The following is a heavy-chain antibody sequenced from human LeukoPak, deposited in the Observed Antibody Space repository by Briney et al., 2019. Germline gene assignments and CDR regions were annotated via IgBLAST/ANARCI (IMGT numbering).Heavy chain of an antibody. CDR2: ISGSGGST. V-gene: IGHV3-23*01. CDR3: ATDSRTSGQLAY. D-gene: IGHD1-1*01. CDR1: GFTFSSYA. Sequence: GGSLRLSCAASGFTFSSYAMSWVRQAPGKGLEWVLAISGSGGSTYYADSVKGRFTISRDNSKNTLYLQMNSLRAEDTAVYYCATDSRTSGQLAYWGQGTLVTVSS. J-gene: IGHJ4*02.